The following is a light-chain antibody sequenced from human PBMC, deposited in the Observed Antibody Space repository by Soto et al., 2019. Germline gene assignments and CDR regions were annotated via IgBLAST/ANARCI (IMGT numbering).Light chain of an antibody. CDR1: SSNIGTNT. CDR3: AAWDVSLVV. J-gene: IGLJ2*01. CDR2: SDN. Sequence: QSVLTQPPSASGTPGQRVTISCSGSSSNIGTNTVIWYQQLPGAAPKLLIDSDNQRPSGVPDRFSGSKSGTSASLAISGLQSEEAADYYCAAWDVSLVVFGGGTQLTVL. V-gene: IGLV1-44*01.